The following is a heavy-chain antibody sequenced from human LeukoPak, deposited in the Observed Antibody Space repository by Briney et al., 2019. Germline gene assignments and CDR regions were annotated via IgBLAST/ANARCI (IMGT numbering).Heavy chain of an antibody. D-gene: IGHD3-10*01. CDR1: GFTFDDYA. CDR2: ISWNSGSI. Sequence: GGSLRLSCAASGFTFDDYAMHWVRQAPGKGLEWVSGISWNSGSIGYADSVKGRFTISRDNAKNSLYLQMNSLRAEDTALYYCAKDRDYYGSGNVFDYWGQGTLVTVSS. CDR3: AKDRDYYGSGNVFDY. J-gene: IGHJ4*02. V-gene: IGHV3-9*01.